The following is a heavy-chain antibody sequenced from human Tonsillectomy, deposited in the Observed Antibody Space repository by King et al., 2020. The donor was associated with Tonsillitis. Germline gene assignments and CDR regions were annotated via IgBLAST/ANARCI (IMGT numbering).Heavy chain of an antibody. J-gene: IGHJ5*02. V-gene: IGHV3-23*04. CDR2: ISGSGGST. D-gene: IGHD2-15*01. Sequence: VQLVESGGGLVQPGGSLRLSCAASGFTFSSYAMSWVRQAPGKGLEWVSAISGSGGSTYYADSVKGRFTISRDNSKNTLYLQMNSLRAEDTAVYYCAKDISVVVVAATNWFDPWGQGTPVTVSS. CDR1: GFTFSSYA. CDR3: AKDISVVVVAATNWFDP.